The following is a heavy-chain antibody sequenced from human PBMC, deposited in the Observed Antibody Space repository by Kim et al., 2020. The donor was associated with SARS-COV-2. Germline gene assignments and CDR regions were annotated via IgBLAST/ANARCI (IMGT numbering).Heavy chain of an antibody. J-gene: IGHJ4*02. D-gene: IGHD5-18*01. V-gene: IGHV7-4-1*02. CDR3: ARYGYSYGYVSSYYFDY. CDR2: INTNTGNP. CDR1: GYTFTSYA. Sequence: ASVKVSCKASGYTFTSYAMNWVRQAPGQGLEWMGWINTNTGNPTYAQGFTGRFVFSLDTSVSTAYLQISSLKAEDTAVYYCARYGYSYGYVSSYYFDYWGQGTLVTVSS.